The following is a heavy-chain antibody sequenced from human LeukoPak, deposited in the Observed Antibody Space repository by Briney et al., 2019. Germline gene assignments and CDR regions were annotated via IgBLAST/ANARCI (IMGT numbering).Heavy chain of an antibody. J-gene: IGHJ6*02. V-gene: IGHV1-69*04. D-gene: IGHD3-10*01. CDR3: ARGGSDDITMVRGVMAYYYGMDV. Sequence: SVKVSCKASGGTFSSYAISWVRQAPGQGLEWMGRIIPILGIANYAQKFQGRVTITADKSTSTAYMELSSLRSEDTAVYYCARGGSDDITMVRGVMAYYYGMDVWGQGTTVTVSS. CDR1: GGTFSSYA. CDR2: IIPILGIA.